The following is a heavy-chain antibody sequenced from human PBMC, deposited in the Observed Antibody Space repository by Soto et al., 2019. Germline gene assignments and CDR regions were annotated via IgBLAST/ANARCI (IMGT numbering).Heavy chain of an antibody. V-gene: IGHV3-33*01. Sequence: GSLRLSCAASGFTFTNFGMHWVRQAPGKGLEWVAVIWNDGSNKNYADSVTGRFTVSRDNSKNTVYLQMNSLRVEDTAIYYCERDGRLGNYKWFDSWGQGTLVTVSS. J-gene: IGHJ5*01. CDR1: GFTFTNFG. D-gene: IGHD4-4*01. CDR2: IWNDGSNK. CDR3: ERDGRLGNYKWFDS.